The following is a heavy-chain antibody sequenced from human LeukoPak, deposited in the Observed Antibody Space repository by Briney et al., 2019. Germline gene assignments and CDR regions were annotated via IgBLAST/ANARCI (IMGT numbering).Heavy chain of an antibody. CDR1: GFTFSSYA. V-gene: IGHV3-23*01. CDR2: ISGSGGST. CDR3: AKDRPPGEWELLVGFDY. D-gene: IGHD1-26*01. J-gene: IGHJ4*02. Sequence: PGGSLRLSCAASGFTFSSYAMSWVRQAPGKGLEWVSAISGSGGSTYYADSVKGRFTISRDNSKNTLYLQMNSLRAEDTAVYYCAKDRPPGEWELLVGFDYWGQGTLVTVSS.